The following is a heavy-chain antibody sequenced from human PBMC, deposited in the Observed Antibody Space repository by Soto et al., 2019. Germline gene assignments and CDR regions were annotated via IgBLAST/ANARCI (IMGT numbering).Heavy chain of an antibody. CDR2: IIPILGIA. Sequence: QVQLVQSGAEVKKPGSSVKVSCKASGGTFSSYTISWVRQAPGQGLEWMGRIIPILGIANYAQKFQGRVTITADKSTSTAYMELSSLSSEDTGVYYCARSYLYGDYHFDYWGQGTLVTVSS. CDR3: ARSYLYGDYHFDY. J-gene: IGHJ4*02. D-gene: IGHD4-17*01. V-gene: IGHV1-69*02. CDR1: GGTFSSYT.